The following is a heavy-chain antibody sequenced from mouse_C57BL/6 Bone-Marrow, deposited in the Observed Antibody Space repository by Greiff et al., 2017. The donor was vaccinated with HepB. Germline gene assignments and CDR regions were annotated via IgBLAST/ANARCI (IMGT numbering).Heavy chain of an antibody. Sequence: VQLQQSGAELVWPGASVKLSCTASGFNIKDDYMHWVKQRPEQGLEWIGWIDPENGDTEYASKFQGKATITADTSSNTAYLQLSSLTSEDTAVYYCTKGYYGSSLFAYWGQGTLVTVSA. D-gene: IGHD1-1*01. V-gene: IGHV14-4*01. CDR3: TKGYYGSSLFAY. J-gene: IGHJ3*01. CDR1: GFNIKDDY. CDR2: IDPENGDT.